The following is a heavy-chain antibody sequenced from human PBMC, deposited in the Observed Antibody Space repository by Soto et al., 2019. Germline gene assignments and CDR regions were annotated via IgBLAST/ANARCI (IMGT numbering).Heavy chain of an antibody. J-gene: IGHJ4*01. CDR3: ASHYDLRTRYLSPLEY. V-gene: IGHV3-11*01. D-gene: IGHD3-16*02. Sequence: GGSLRLSCAASGYTFTDYYLSWIRQAPGKGLEWISYIDTSSTKIYYADSVRGRFTISRDNGKNSLFLEMNNLRVENTAVYFCASHYDLRTRYLSPLEYGGRVTLVTISS. CDR1: GYTFTDYY. CDR2: IDTSSTKI.